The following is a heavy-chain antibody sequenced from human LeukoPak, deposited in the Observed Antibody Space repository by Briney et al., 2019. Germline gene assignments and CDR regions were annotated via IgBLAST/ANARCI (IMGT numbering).Heavy chain of an antibody. CDR3: ARGPSGTGTTVY. V-gene: IGHV1-2*06. CDR1: GYTFTGYY. CDR2: INPNNGGS. D-gene: IGHD1-7*01. J-gene: IGHJ4*02. Sequence: ASVRVSCKASGYTFTGYYVHWVRQAPGQVLEWMGRINPNNGGSDYAQRFQGRVTMTRDTSITTAYMDLSRLTSDDTAVYYCARGPSGTGTTVYWGQGTLVTVSS.